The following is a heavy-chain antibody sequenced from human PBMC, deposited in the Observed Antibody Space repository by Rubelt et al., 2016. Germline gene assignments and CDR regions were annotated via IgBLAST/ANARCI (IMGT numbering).Heavy chain of an antibody. V-gene: IGHV3-33*08. J-gene: IGHJ4*02. CDR1: GFTFSTCA. CDR3: ARDATGWSFDY. D-gene: IGHD6-19*01. Sequence: QVQLVESGGGVVQPGRSLRLSCVGSGFTFSTCAMHWVRQAPGRGLEWVAVIWYDGSKQYYADSVKGRFTISRDNSRNTLYLQMNSLTAEATAVYYCARDATGWSFDYWGQGTLVTVSS. CDR2: IWYDGSKQ.